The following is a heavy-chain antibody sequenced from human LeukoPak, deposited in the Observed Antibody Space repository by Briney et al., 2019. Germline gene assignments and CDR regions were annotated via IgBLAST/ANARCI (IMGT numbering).Heavy chain of an antibody. CDR3: ATDPXXDHGFGY. CDR1: GYTLTELS. D-gene: IGHD4-17*01. V-gene: IGHV1-24*01. Sequence: ASVKVSCKVSGYTLTELSMHWVRQAPGKGLEWMGGFDPEDGETIYAQKFQGRVTMTEDTSTDTAYMELSSLRSEDTAVYYCATDPXXDHGFGYWGQGTLVTVSS. CDR2: FDPEDGET. J-gene: IGHJ4*02.